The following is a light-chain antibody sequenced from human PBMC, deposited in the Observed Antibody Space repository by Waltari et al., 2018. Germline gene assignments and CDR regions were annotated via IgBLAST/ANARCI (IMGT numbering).Light chain of an antibody. J-gene: IGKJ4*01. CDR1: QSVSNF. CDR3: QQRANWPPLT. Sequence: EIVLTQSPATLSLSPGERATLPCRASQSVSNFLAWYQQNPGQAPRLLIYHASNRATGIPARFSGRGSGTDFTLTISSLEPGDSAVYYCQQRANWPPLTFGGGTRVEI. CDR2: HAS. V-gene: IGKV3-11*01.